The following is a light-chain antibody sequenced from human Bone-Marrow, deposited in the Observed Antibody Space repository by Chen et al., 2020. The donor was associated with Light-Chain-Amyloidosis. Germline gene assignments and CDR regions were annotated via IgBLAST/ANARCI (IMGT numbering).Light chain of an antibody. J-gene: IGLJ3*02. CDR2: EDD. CDR1: SGSISTNY. CDR3: QSYQGSSQGV. V-gene: IGLV6-57*01. Sequence: NFMLTQPHSVSESPGKTVIISCTRSSGSISTNYVQWYQQRPCRSPTTVIYEDDQRPSGVPDRFSGSIDRSANSASLTITGLKSEDEADYDCQSYQGSSQGVFGGGTKLTVL.